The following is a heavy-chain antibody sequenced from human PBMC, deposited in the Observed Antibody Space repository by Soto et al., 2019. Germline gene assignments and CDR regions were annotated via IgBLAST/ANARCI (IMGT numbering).Heavy chain of an antibody. CDR2: IYSGGST. Sequence: GGSLRLSCAASGFTVSSNYMSWVRQAPGKGLEWVSVIYSGGSTYYADSVKGRFTISRDNSKNTLYLQMNSLRAEDTAVYYCARALSGSYYGQGYNNWFDPWGQGTLVTVSS. V-gene: IGHV3-66*01. J-gene: IGHJ5*02. CDR1: GFTVSSNY. CDR3: ARALSGSYYGQGYNNWFDP. D-gene: IGHD3-10*01.